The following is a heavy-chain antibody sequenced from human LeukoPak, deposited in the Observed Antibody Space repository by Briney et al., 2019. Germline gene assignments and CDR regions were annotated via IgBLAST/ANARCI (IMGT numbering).Heavy chain of an antibody. Sequence: GGSLRLSCAASGFTFSSYAMTWVRQAPGRGLEWVANIKQDGSKKSYVDSVKGRFTISRDNAKDSLYLQMNSLRAEDTAIYYCTRVGYIDEGIDYWGQGTLVTVSS. V-gene: IGHV3-7*04. CDR1: GFTFSSYA. CDR3: TRVGYIDEGIDY. D-gene: IGHD5-24*01. J-gene: IGHJ4*02. CDR2: IKQDGSKK.